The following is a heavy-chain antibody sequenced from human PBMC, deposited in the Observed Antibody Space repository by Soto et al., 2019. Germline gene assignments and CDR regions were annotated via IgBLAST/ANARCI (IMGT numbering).Heavy chain of an antibody. CDR1: GYSFTNYW. V-gene: IGHV5-51*01. J-gene: IGHJ4*02. D-gene: IGHD2-8*01. Sequence: PGESLKISCEGSGYSFTNYWIGWVRQMPGKGLEWMGIIYPGDSDTLYSPSFQGQVTISADESLNTAYLQWSSLKASDTAMYYCARGGDCTNGLCYSYYFDYWGQGTLVTVSS. CDR2: IYPGDSDT. CDR3: ARGGDCTNGLCYSYYFDY.